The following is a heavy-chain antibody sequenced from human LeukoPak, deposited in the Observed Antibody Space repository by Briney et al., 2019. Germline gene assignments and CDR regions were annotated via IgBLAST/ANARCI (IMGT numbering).Heavy chain of an antibody. D-gene: IGHD7-27*01. V-gene: IGHV4-59*01. J-gene: IGHJ6*03. CDR2: IYYSRST. Sequence: SETLSLTCTVSGGSISSYYWSWIRQPPGKGLEWIGYIYYSRSTNYNPSLKSRVTISVDTSKNQFPLKLSSVTAADTAVYYCARDGKGTGDRNYYYYYMDVWGKGTTVTVSS. CDR3: ARDGKGTGDRNYYYYYMDV. CDR1: GGSISSYY.